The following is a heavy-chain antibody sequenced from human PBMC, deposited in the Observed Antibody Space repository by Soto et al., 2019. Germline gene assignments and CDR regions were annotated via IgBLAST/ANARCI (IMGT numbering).Heavy chain of an antibody. CDR3: ARGARYCSGGSCHGTEYFQH. Sequence: TLSLTCTVSGGSISSGGYYWSWIRQHPGKGLEWIGYIYYSVSTYYNPSLKSRVTISVDTSKNQFSLKLSSVTAADTAVYYCARGARYCSGGSCHGTEYFQHWGQGTLVTVSS. CDR1: GGSISSGGYY. J-gene: IGHJ1*01. V-gene: IGHV4-31*03. D-gene: IGHD2-15*01. CDR2: IYYSVST.